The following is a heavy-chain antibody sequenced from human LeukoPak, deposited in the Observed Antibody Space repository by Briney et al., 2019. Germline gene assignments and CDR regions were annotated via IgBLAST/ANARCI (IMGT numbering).Heavy chain of an antibody. CDR3: ARDSSEWVAQHFDP. Sequence: GSLRLSCAASGFTFSNAWMSWIRQPPGKGLDWIGYIYYSGSTTYNPSLRSRVTISIDTSKNQFSLRLSSVTAADTAVYYCARDSSEWVAQHFDPWGQGILVTVSS. J-gene: IGHJ5*02. D-gene: IGHD6-19*01. CDR2: IYYSGST. V-gene: IGHV4-59*01. CDR1: GFTFSNAW.